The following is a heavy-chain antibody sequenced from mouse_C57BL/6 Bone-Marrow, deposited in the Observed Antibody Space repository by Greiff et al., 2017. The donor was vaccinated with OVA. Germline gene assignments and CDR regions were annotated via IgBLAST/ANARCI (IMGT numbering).Heavy chain of an antibody. CDR1: GFTFSSYA. V-gene: IGHV5-4*01. D-gene: IGHD2-3*01. J-gene: IGHJ2*01. CDR2: ISDGGSYT. CDR3: AREKGAWSYEGYYAHYFDY. Sequence: EVHLVESGGGLVKPGGSLKLSCAASGFTFSSYAMSWVRQTPEKRLEWVATISDGGSYTYYPDNVKGRFTISRDNAKNNLYLQMSHLKSEDTAMYYCAREKGAWSYEGYYAHYFDYWGQGTTLTVSS.